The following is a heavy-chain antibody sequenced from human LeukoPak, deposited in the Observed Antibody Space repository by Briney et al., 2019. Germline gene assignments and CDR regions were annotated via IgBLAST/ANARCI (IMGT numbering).Heavy chain of an antibody. CDR3: ARNYYDSSGYYYVNFQH. D-gene: IGHD3-22*01. Sequence: SVKVSCKASGGTFSSYAISWVRQAPGQGLEWMGGIIPIFGTANYAQKFQGRVTITADESMSTAYMELSSLRSEDTAVYYCARNYYDSSGYYYVNFQHWGQGTLVTVSS. CDR2: IIPIFGTA. J-gene: IGHJ1*01. CDR1: GGTFSSYA. V-gene: IGHV1-69*13.